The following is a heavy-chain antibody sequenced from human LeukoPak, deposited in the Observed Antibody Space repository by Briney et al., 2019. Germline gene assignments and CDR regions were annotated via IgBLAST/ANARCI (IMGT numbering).Heavy chain of an antibody. CDR2: ISAYNGNT. D-gene: IGHD2-2*01. V-gene: IGHV1-18*01. CDR3: ARINPSNIVVVPAASDYMDV. Sequence: ASVKVSCKASGGTFSSYAISWVRQAPGQGLEWMGWISAYNGNTNYAQELQGRVTMTTDTSTSTAYMELRSLRSDDTAVYYCARINPSNIVVVPAASDYMDVWGKGTTVTISS. J-gene: IGHJ6*03. CDR1: GGTFSSYA.